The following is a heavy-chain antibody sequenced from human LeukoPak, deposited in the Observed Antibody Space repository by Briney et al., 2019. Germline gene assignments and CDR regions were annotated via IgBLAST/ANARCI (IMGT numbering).Heavy chain of an antibody. CDR2: IFYTGST. J-gene: IGHJ4*02. V-gene: IGHV4-39*01. CDR3: ARHAFDSSGFYLAYFDY. Sequence: PSEALSLTCSVSGGSISSNYWSWIRQPPGKGLEWVGSIFYTGSTYYNPSLKSRVTISVDTSKNQFSLRLSSVTAADTAVYYCARHAFDSSGFYLAYFDYWDQGTLVTVSS. D-gene: IGHD3-22*01. CDR1: GGSISSNY.